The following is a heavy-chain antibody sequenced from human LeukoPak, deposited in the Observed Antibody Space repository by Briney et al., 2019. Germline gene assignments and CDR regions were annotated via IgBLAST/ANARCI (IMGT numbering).Heavy chain of an antibody. Sequence: SETLSLTCTVSGDSVSDYSWSWIRQPPGRGLECIGYIYTTGSTNNNPSLQSRVTISVDTSKNQFSLKLSSVTAADSAVYYCARLTRLSTSPDRYYLDYWGQGTLVTVSS. J-gene: IGHJ4*02. CDR1: GDSVSDYS. D-gene: IGHD6-6*01. CDR2: IYTTGST. V-gene: IGHV4-4*08. CDR3: ARLTRLSTSPDRYYLDY.